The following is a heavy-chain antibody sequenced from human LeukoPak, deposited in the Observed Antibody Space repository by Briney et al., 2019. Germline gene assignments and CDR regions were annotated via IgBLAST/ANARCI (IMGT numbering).Heavy chain of an antibody. Sequence: SETLSLTCTVSGGSISSYYWSWIRQPPGKGLEWIGYIYYSGSTNYNPSLKSRVTISVDTSENQFSLKLSSVTAADTAVYYCARDRYGDYPDFAGYYYYGMDVWGQGTTVTVSS. V-gene: IGHV4-59*01. CDR3: ARDRYGDYPDFAGYYYYGMDV. CDR1: GGSISSYY. D-gene: IGHD4-17*01. J-gene: IGHJ6*02. CDR2: IYYSGST.